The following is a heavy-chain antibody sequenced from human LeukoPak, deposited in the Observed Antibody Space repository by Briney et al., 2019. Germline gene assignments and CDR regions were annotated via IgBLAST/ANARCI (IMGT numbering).Heavy chain of an antibody. J-gene: IGHJ3*02. Sequence: ASVRVSCKASGYTFTSYYMHWVRQAPGQGLEWMGIINPSGGSTSYAQKFQGRVTMTRDTSTSTVYMELSSLRPEDTAVYYCASRGGSERDAFDIWGQGTMVTVSS. D-gene: IGHD1-1*01. CDR1: GYTFTSYY. CDR2: INPSGGST. V-gene: IGHV1-46*01. CDR3: ASRGGSERDAFDI.